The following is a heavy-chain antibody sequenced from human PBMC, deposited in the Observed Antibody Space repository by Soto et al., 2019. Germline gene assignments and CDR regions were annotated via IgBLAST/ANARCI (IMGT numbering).Heavy chain of an antibody. D-gene: IGHD1-1*01. J-gene: IGHJ4*02. CDR3: ARDLETYYFDY. CDR2: VWSDTTNK. V-gene: IGHV3-33*08. Sequence: VHLVESGGGVVQPGGSLRLSCAASGFSFSGSAIHWVRQAPGKGLEWLGVVWSDTTNKYYADSVKGRITISRDNPKNTVYLQLNSLRAEDTAVYYCARDLETYYFDYWGQGTLVTVSS. CDR1: GFSFSGSA.